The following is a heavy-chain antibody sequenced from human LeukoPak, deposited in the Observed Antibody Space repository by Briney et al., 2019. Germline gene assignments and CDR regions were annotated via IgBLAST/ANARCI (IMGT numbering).Heavy chain of an antibody. V-gene: IGHV3-23*01. D-gene: IGHD3-22*01. CDR3: AKDGDYYDSSGYEELEDY. J-gene: IGHJ4*02. Sequence: PGGSLRLSCAASGFTFSSYAMRWVRQAPGKGLEWVSAISGSGGSTYYADSVKGRFTISRDNSKNTLYLQMNSLRAEDTAVYYCAKDGDYYDSSGYEELEDYWGQGTLVTVSS. CDR1: GFTFSSYA. CDR2: ISGSGGST.